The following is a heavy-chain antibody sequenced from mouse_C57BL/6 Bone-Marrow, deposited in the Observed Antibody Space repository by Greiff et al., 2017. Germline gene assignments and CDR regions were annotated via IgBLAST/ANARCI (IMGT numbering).Heavy chain of an antibody. CDR2: INPNNGGT. CDR1: GYTFTDYY. J-gene: IGHJ4*01. CDR3: ATGGSSYDYAMDY. Sequence: EVQLQQSGPELVKPGASVKISCKASGYTFTDYYMNWVKQSHGKSLEWIGDINPNNGGTSYNQKFKGKATLTVDKSSSTAYMELRSLTSEYSAVYYCATGGSSYDYAMDYWGQGTSVTVSS. D-gene: IGHD1-1*01. V-gene: IGHV1-26*01.